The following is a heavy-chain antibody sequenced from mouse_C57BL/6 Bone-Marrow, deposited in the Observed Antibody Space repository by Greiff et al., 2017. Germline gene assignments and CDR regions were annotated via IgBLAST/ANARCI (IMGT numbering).Heavy chain of an antibody. V-gene: IGHV1-55*01. CDR3: ARGRYDSNQRFAY. CDR2: IYPGSGST. D-gene: IGHD2-5*01. CDR1: GYTFTSYW. J-gene: IGHJ3*01. Sequence: QVQLQQPGAELVKPGASVKMSCKASGYTFTSYWITWVKQRPGQGLEWIGDIYPGSGSTNYNEKFKSKATLTVDPSSSTAYMQLSSLTSEDSAVYYCARGRYDSNQRFAYWGQGTLVTVSA.